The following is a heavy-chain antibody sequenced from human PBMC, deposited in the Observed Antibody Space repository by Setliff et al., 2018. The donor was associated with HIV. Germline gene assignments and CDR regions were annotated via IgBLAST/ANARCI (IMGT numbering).Heavy chain of an antibody. CDR3: ARTRGYSYGTLAGFDY. V-gene: IGHV4-59*11. Sequence: PSETLSLTCTVSGASIRSQYWSWIRKPPGKGLEWIGYSSYSWSTNYNPSLESRVAMSVDPSKQQFSLEVSSVTAADTAVYYCARTRGYSYGTLAGFDYWGRGSLVTVSS. J-gene: IGHJ4*01. CDR2: SSYSWST. CDR1: GASIRSQY. D-gene: IGHD5-18*01.